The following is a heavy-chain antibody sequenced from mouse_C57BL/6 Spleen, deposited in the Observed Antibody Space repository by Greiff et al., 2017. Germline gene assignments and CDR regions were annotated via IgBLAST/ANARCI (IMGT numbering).Heavy chain of an antibody. J-gene: IGHJ4*01. Sequence: VQLQQPGAELVKPGASVKMSCKASGYTFTSYWITWVKQRPGQGLEWIGDIYPGSGSTNYNEKFTSKASLAVDTSSSTAYMQLSSLTSEDSAVYYCARSYYGSDYYAMDYWGQGTSVTVSS. CDR1: GYTFTSYW. CDR3: ARSYYGSDYYAMDY. CDR2: IYPGSGST. D-gene: IGHD1-1*01. V-gene: IGHV1-55*01.